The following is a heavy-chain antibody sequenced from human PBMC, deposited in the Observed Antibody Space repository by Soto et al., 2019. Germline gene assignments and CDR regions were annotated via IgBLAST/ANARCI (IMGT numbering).Heavy chain of an antibody. J-gene: IGHJ4*02. CDR2: ISWNSGSI. CDR3: AKGNYFDY. CDR1: GFTFDDYA. Sequence: GGSLRLSCAASGFTFDDYAMHWVRQAPGKGLEWVSGISWNSGSIGYADSVKGRFTISRDNAKNSLYLQMNSLRAEDTALYYCAKGNYFDYWGQGTLVTVSS. V-gene: IGHV3-9*01.